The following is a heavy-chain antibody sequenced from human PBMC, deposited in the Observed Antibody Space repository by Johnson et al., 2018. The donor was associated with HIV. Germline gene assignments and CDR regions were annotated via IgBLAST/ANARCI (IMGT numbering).Heavy chain of an antibody. J-gene: IGHJ3*02. CDR2: IWYDGTNK. Sequence: QVQLVESGGGVVQPGRSLRLSCAASGFTFSSYGMHWVRQAPGKGLEWVALIWYDGTNKYYADSVKGRFTISRDKSKNTLYLQMNSLRAEDTAVYYCARDHLRRSHAFDIWGQGTMVTVSS. V-gene: IGHV3-33*01. CDR1: GFTFSSYG. D-gene: IGHD2-15*01. CDR3: ARDHLRRSHAFDI.